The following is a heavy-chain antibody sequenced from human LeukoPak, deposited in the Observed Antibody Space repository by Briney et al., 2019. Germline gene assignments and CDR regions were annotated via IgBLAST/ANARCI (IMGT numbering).Heavy chain of an antibody. V-gene: IGHV1-18*01. CDR2: ISAYNGNT. D-gene: IGHD3-22*01. CDR3: ARDSDYYYDSSAWGFDY. J-gene: IGHJ4*02. Sequence: ASVKVSCKVSGYTXTSYGISGVRQAPGQGLEWMGWISAYNGNTNYAQKLQGRVTMTTDTSTSTAYMELRSLRSDDTAVYYCARDSDYYYDSSAWGFDYWGQGTLVTVSS. CDR1: GYTXTSYG.